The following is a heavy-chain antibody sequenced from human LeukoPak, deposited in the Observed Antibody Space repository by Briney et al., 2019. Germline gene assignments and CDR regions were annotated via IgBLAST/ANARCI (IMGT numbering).Heavy chain of an antibody. CDR3: ARESYEGVVPAAIEWDYYYYMDV. CDR1: GGSISSGGYY. CDR2: IYHSGST. V-gene: IGHV4-30-2*01. D-gene: IGHD2-2*02. Sequence: PSETLSLTCTVSGGSISSGGYYWSWIRQPPGKGLEWIGYIYHSGSTYYNPSLKSRVTISVDRSKNQFSLKLSSVTAADTAVYYCARESYEGVVPAAIEWDYYYYMDVWGKGTTVTVSS. J-gene: IGHJ6*03.